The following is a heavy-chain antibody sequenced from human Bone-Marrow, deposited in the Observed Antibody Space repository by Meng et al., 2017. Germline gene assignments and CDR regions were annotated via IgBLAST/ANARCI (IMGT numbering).Heavy chain of an antibody. CDR3: ATGAAAADR. V-gene: IGHV3-15*01. Sequence: EVQLVVSWECLVKPGGFLRLSCLASGGTFRNFWMTWVRQAPGKGLEWVGRIKSKTDGGTTDYAAPVKGRFTISRDDSKNTLYLQMNSLITEDTAVYFCATGAAAADRWGQGTLVTVSS. CDR2: IKSKTDGGTT. CDR1: GGTFRNFW. J-gene: IGHJ5*02. D-gene: IGHD6-13*01.